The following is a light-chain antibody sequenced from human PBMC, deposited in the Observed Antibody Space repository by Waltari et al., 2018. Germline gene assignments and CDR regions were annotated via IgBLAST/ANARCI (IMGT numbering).Light chain of an antibody. CDR3: QQYGGSPT. CDR2: GAS. J-gene: IGKJ3*01. V-gene: IGKV3-20*01. Sequence: EIVLTQSPGTLSLSPGERATLSCRTSQSVSSSYLTWYQQKPGLAPRLLIFGASSRATGIPDRFSGSGSGTDFTLTISRLEPEDFAVYYCQQYGGSPTFGPGTKVDIK. CDR1: QSVSSSY.